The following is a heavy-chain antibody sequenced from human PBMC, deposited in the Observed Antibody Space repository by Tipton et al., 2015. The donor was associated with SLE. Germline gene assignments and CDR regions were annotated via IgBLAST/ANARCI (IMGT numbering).Heavy chain of an antibody. CDR1: SGSISSNNYY. J-gene: IGHJ4*02. CDR3: ARHVSVIVVGQIDY. CDR2: SYYSGST. Sequence: TLSLTCTVSSGSISSNNYYWGWGWIRQSPGKGLEWIATSYYSGSTYYNPSLKSRVTISVATSKNQFSLKLSSVTAADTAVYYCARHVSVIVVGQIDYWGQGTLVTVSS. D-gene: IGHD3-22*01. V-gene: IGHV4-39*01.